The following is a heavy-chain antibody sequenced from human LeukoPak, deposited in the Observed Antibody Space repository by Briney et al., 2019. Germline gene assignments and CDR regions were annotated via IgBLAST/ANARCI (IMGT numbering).Heavy chain of an antibody. D-gene: IGHD3-10*01. V-gene: IGHV4-4*02. CDR2: IYHSGST. CDR1: GGSISSSNW. Sequence: PSETLSLTCAVSGGSISSSNWWSWVRQPPGKGLEWIGEIYHSGSTNYNPSLKSRVTISVDKSKNQFSLKLSSVTAADTAVYYCARDRGLWFGELLDYWGPGTLVTVSS. CDR3: ARDRGLWFGELLDY. J-gene: IGHJ4*02.